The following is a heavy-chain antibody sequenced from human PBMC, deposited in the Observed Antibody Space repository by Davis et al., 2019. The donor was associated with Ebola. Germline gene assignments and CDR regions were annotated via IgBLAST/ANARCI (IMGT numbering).Heavy chain of an antibody. D-gene: IGHD3-16*01. V-gene: IGHV3-30-3*01. CDR3: ARHYVYDYYMGLDV. CDR1: GFMFSNYA. J-gene: IGHJ6*02. Sequence: GESLKISCAASGFMFSNYAFHWVRQAPGNGLEWVTVISYDGSNEYYADSVKGRFTISRDNSKNTIYLQMNSLRAGDTAVYYCARHYVYDYYMGLDVWGQGTTVTVSS. CDR2: ISYDGSNE.